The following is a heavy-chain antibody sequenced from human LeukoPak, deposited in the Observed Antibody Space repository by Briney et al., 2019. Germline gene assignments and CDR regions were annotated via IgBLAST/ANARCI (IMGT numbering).Heavy chain of an antibody. CDR1: GFTFSSYA. CDR2: ISYDGSNK. V-gene: IGHV3-30-3*01. J-gene: IGHJ4*02. Sequence: GGSLRLSCAASGFTFSSYAMHWVRQAPGKGLEWVAVISYDGSNKYYADSVKGRFTISRDNSKNTLYLQMNSLRAEDTAVYYCARDGDSSGYYSSSGSLIDYWGQGTLVTVSS. CDR3: ARDGDSSGYYSSSGSLIDY. D-gene: IGHD3-22*01.